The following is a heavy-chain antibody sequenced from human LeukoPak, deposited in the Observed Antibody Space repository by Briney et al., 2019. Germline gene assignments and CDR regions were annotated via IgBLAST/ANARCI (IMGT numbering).Heavy chain of an antibody. CDR2: IYDSGGV. CDR3: ATHSSSWTTDVFNI. CDR1: GGSISPYS. J-gene: IGHJ3*02. Sequence: SETLSLTCSVSGGSISPYSWTWIRQPPGKGLEWIGCIYDSGGVNYNPSLKSRVTISIDTSKNQFSLKVTSVTDADTALYYCATHSSSWTTDVFNIWGQGTVVIVSS. D-gene: IGHD6-13*01. V-gene: IGHV4-59*01.